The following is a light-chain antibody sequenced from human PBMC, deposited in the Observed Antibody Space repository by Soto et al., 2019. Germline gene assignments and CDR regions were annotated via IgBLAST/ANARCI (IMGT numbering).Light chain of an antibody. V-gene: IGKV1-27*01. CDR2: EAS. CDR3: QMDNSAPQIT. CDR1: QDIGDY. Sequence: DIQMTQSPASLSASVGDRVTITCRASQDIGDYLAWYQQKPGKVPKVLIYEASTLQSGVPSRFSGSGSGTDFTLTISGLQPEDVATFYSQMDNSAPQITFGGGTKVEIK. J-gene: IGKJ4*01.